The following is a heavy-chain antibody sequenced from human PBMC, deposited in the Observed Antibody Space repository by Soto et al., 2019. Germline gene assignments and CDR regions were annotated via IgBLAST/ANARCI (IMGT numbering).Heavy chain of an antibody. CDR2: IYYSGRP. Sequence: ETLSLTGPVSGGSIRSYSWSWIRQPPGKGLERIAYIYYSGRPNYNPSLKSRVTISVDTAKPPCSLRLSSVTAFDTTGYNCARASCSSWTGQRFDTWAQGTGVTVTS. D-gene: IGHD6-13*01. V-gene: IGHV4-59*01. CDR3: ARASCSSWTGQRFDT. CDR1: GGSIRSYS. J-gene: IGHJ5*02.